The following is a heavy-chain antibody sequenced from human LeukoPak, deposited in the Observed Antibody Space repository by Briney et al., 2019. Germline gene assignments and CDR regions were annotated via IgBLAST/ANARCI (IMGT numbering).Heavy chain of an antibody. CDR3: AKDWAVAGTNYFDY. Sequence: GGSRGLSCAASGFTFSSYAMNWVPQAPGKGLEWVSGISGSGGTTYYADSMTSGYSISRDNSKNTLLLQMNSLRAEDTAIYYCAKDWAVAGTNYFDYWGQGTMVTVSS. CDR2: ISGSGGTT. J-gene: IGHJ4*01. V-gene: IGHV3-23*01. D-gene: IGHD6-19*01. CDR1: GFTFSSYA.